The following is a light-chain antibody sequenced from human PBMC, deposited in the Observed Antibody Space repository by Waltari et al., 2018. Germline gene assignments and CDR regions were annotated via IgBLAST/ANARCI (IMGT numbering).Light chain of an antibody. CDR3: SAWDGSLNTWL. J-gene: IGLJ3*02. V-gene: IGLV10-54*04. CDR2: RNT. CDR1: SMNVGDDG. Sequence: QAGLTQPPSVSKGLRQTATLTCSGNSMNVGDDGAYWLQQHHGHPPKVLSYRNTHRPAGVSERFSASRSGNTASLTISGLQPEDEADYYCSAWDGSLNTWLFGGGTKLTVL.